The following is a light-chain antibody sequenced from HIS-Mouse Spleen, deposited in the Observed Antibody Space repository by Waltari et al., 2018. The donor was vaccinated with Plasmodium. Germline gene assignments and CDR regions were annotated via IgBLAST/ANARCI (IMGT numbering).Light chain of an antibody. Sequence: DIQMTQSPSTLSASVGDRVTITCRASQSISSWLAWYQQKPGKAPKLLIYKASSLERGVPSRFSGSGSGTEFTRTISSLQHDDFATYYCQQYNRYSWTLGQGPKVEI. J-gene: IGKJ1*01. CDR3: QQYNRYSWT. CDR1: QSISSW. V-gene: IGKV1-5*03. CDR2: KAS.